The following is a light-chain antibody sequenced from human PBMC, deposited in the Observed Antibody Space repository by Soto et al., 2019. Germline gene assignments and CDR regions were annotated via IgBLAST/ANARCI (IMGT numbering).Light chain of an antibody. J-gene: IGLJ2*01. CDR2: EVS. CDR3: CSYTSSSTL. V-gene: IGLV2-14*01. Sequence: QSVLTQPASVSGSPGQSITISCTGTSSDVGGYNYVSWYQQHPGKAPKLMIYEVSNRPSGVSNRFSGSKSGNTASLTISGLQAEDEADYYCCSYTSSSTLVGGGTKLTVL. CDR1: SSDVGGYNY.